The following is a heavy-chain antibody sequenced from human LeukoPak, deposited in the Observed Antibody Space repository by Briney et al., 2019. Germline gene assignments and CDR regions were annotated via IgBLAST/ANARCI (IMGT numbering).Heavy chain of an antibody. Sequence: SQTLSLTCTVSGGSISSGDYYWSWIRQPPGKGLEWIGYIYYSGSTYYNPSLKSRVTISVDTSKNQFSLKLSSVTAADTAVYYCARVHFLWFGELFAQHWGRAPWSPSPQ. CDR2: IYYSGST. D-gene: IGHD3-10*01. J-gene: IGHJ1*01. CDR1: GGSISSGDYY. CDR3: ARVHFLWFGELFAQH. V-gene: IGHV4-30-4*01.